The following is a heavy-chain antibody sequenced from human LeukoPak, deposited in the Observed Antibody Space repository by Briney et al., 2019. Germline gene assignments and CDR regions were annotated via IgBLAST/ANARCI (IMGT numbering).Heavy chain of an antibody. CDR1: GFTFSNAW. CDR2: IKAKAHGGTI. J-gene: IGHJ4*02. CDR3: TTDGVGVEGATYDN. D-gene: IGHD1-26*01. Sequence: NTGGSLRLSCAASGFTFSNAWMAWVRQAPGKGLEWVGRIKAKAHGGTIEYAAPVKGRFTISRDDSKNTLYLQMNSLKTEDTAVYYCTTDGVGVEGATYDNWGQGTLVSVSS. V-gene: IGHV3-15*01.